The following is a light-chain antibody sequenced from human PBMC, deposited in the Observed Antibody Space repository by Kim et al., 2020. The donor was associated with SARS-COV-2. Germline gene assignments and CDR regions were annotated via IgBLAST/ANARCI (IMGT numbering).Light chain of an antibody. J-gene: IGKJ4*01. Sequence: GERATLTCRASQSVTRDCLAWYQQKPGQTPRLLIDGASRRATGIPDRFSGCGSGADCTLTSSRLEPEDFAVYYCQQYTSSPRFGGGTKVDIK. V-gene: IGKV3-20*01. CDR2: GAS. CDR3: QQYTSSPR. CDR1: QSVTRDC.